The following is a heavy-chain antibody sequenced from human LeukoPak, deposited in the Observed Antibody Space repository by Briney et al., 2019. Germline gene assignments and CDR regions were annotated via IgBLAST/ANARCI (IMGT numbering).Heavy chain of an antibody. V-gene: IGHV4-30-4*01. CDR2: IYYSGST. D-gene: IGHD3-10*01. CDR3: ARRGSYYGSGTPDNYGMDV. CDR1: GGSISSGDYY. J-gene: IGHJ6*02. Sequence: PSETLSLTRTVSGGSISSGDYYWSWIRQPPGKGLEWIGYIYYSGSTYYNPSLKSRVTISVDTSKNQFSLKLSSVTAADTAVYYCARRGSYYGSGTPDNYGMDVWGQGTTVTVSS.